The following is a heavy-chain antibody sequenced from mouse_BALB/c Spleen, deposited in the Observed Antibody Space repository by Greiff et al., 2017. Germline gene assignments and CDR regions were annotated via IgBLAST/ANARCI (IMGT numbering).Heavy chain of an antibody. D-gene: IGHD3-2*01. CDR2: ISSGSSTI. CDR1: GFTFSSFG. V-gene: IGHV5-17*02. Sequence: EVKLEESGGGLVQPGGSRKLSCAASGFTFSSFGMHWVRQAPEKGLEWVAYISSGSSTIYYADTVKGRFTISRDNPKNTLFLQMTSLRSEDTAMYYCTIDSSGYRFAYWGQGTLVTVSA. CDR3: TIDSSGYRFAY. J-gene: IGHJ3*01.